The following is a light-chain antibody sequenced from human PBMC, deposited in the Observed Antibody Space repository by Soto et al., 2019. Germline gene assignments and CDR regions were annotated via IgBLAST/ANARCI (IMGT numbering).Light chain of an antibody. V-gene: IGKV3-20*01. J-gene: IGKJ1*01. CDR2: NTS. CDR3: QQYGSSPPTWT. Sequence: VLTQSPGSLSLSPGERATLSCRTSQSISSSYLAWSQQKPGQAPRLLIYNTSSRATGIPDRFSGSGSGTDFTLTISRLEPEDFAVYYCQQYGSSPPTWTFGQGTKVDIK. CDR1: QSISSSY.